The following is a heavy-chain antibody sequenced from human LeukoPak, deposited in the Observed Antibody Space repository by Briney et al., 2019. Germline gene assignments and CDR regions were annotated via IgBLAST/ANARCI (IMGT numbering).Heavy chain of an antibody. Sequence: PGGSLRLSCAASGFTFRRYEMNWVRQAPGKGLGWIAYISSSGNIIYYSDSVKGRFTISRDNANSSLYLQMNSLSAEDTAVYYCARESSSDNDDYYHNPEYLQHWGQGTLVTVSS. CDR3: ARESSSDNDDYYHNPEYLQH. V-gene: IGHV3-48*03. D-gene: IGHD3-10*01. J-gene: IGHJ1*01. CDR2: ISSSGNII. CDR1: GFTFRRYE.